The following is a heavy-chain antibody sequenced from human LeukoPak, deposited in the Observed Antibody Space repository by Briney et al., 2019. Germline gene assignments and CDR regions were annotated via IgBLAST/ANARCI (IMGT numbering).Heavy chain of an antibody. CDR3: ARDLHYYGSGTLGY. Sequence: PSETLSLTCTVSGGSISSGSYYWSWIRQPAGKGLEWIGRIYTSGSTNYNPSLKSRVTISVDTSKNQFSLKLSSVTAADTAVYYCARDLHYYGSGTLGYWGQGTLVTVSS. V-gene: IGHV4-61*02. J-gene: IGHJ4*02. CDR2: IYTSGST. CDR1: GGSISSGSYY. D-gene: IGHD3-10*01.